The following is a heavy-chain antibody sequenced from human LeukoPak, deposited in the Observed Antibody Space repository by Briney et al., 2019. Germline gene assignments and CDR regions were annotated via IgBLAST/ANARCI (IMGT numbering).Heavy chain of an antibody. V-gene: IGHV1-8*01. CDR3: ASVATVTTDYYGMDV. D-gene: IGHD4-17*01. J-gene: IGHJ6*02. CDR1: GYTFTSYG. CDR2: MNPNSGNT. Sequence: ASVKVSCKASGYTFTSYGINWVRQATGQGLEWMGWMNPNSGNTGYAQKFQGRVTMTRNTSISTAYMELSSLRSEDTAVYYCASVATVTTDYYGMDVWGQGTTVTVSS.